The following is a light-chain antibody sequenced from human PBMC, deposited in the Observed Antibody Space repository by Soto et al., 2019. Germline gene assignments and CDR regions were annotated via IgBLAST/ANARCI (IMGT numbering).Light chain of an antibody. CDR1: QSVGSK. V-gene: IGKV3D-15*01. J-gene: IGKJ4*01. CDR2: GAS. CDR3: QQYNNWPLT. Sequence: EIVLTQSPATLSLSPGEGATLSCRASQSVGSKLAWYQQKPGQAPRLLIFGASTRATGIPASFSGSGSGTEFTLTISSLQSEDFAVYYCQQYNNWPLTFGGGTKVDIK.